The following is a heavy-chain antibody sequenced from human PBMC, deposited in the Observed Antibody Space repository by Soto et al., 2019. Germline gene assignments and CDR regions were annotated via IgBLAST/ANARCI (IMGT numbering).Heavy chain of an antibody. CDR3: ARDVRGGNFDY. CDR1: GYTFTSYD. J-gene: IGHJ4*02. CDR2: MNPNSGNT. Sequence: ASVKVSCKASGYTFTSYDINWVRQATGQGLEWMGWMNPNSGNTGYAQKLQGRVTMTTDTSTSTAYMELRSLSSDDTAVYYCARDVRGGNFDYWGQGTLVTVSS. D-gene: IGHD1-26*01. V-gene: IGHV1-8*01.